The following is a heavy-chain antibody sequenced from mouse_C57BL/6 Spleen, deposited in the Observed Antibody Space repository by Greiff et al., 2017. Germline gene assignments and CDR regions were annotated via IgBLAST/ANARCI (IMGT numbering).Heavy chain of an antibody. CDR3: ARGMNYYGSYYFDY. V-gene: IGHV1-47*01. D-gene: IGHD1-1*01. CDR1: GYTFTTYP. Sequence: QVQLKQSGAELVKPGASVKMSCKASGYTFTTYPIEWMKQNHGKSLEWIGNFHPYNNDTKYNEKFKGKATLTVEKSSSTVYLELSRLTSDDSAVYYGARGMNYYGSYYFDYWGQGTTLTVSS. J-gene: IGHJ2*01. CDR2: FHPYNNDT.